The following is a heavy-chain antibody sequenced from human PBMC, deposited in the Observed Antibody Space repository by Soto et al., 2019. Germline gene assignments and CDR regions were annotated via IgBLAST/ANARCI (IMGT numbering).Heavy chain of an antibody. CDR1: GGSFSGYY. V-gene: IGHV4-34*01. Sequence: SETLSLTCAVYGGSFSGYYWSWIRQPPGKGLEWIGEINHSGSTNYNPSLKSRVTISVDTSKNQFSLKLSSVTAADTAVYYCARGLRGPVYRFHLDVWGKGTTVTVSS. D-gene: IGHD5-12*01. J-gene: IGHJ6*04. CDR3: ARGLRGPVYRFHLDV. CDR2: INHSGST.